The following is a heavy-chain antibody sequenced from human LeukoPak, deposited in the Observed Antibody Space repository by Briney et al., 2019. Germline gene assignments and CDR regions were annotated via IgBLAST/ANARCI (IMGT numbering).Heavy chain of an antibody. CDR1: GGSISSSPYY. V-gene: IGHV3-7*01. Sequence: PSETLSLTCTVSGGSISSSPYYWGWVRQAPGKGLEWVADMKEDGSEIYYVDSVKGRFTISRDNAKKSLYLQMNSLRAEDTAVYYCARGVRFLIDYCGQGTLVTVSS. CDR2: MKEDGSEI. D-gene: IGHD2-21*01. J-gene: IGHJ4*02. CDR3: ARGVRFLIDY.